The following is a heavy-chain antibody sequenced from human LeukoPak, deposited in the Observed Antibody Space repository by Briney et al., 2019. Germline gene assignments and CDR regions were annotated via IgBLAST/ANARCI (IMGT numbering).Heavy chain of an antibody. D-gene: IGHD4-17*01. J-gene: IGHJ3*02. CDR3: ARDPTTVAKGLDI. CDR1: GGSISSHY. V-gene: IGHV4-59*11. CDR2: ISYIGST. Sequence: SETLSLTCTVSGGSISSHYWSWIRQPPGKGLEWIGYISYIGSTNYNPSLKSRVTISVDTSKNQFSLKLSSVTAADTAVYYCARDPTTVAKGLDIWGQGTMVTVSS.